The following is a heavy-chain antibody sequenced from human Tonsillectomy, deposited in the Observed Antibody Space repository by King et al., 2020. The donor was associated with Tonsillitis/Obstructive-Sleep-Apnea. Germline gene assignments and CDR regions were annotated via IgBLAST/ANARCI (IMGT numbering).Heavy chain of an antibody. CDR3: ARGGGYYYMDV. Sequence: VQLVESGAEVKKPGSSVKVSCKASGGTFSSYAISWVRQAPGQGLEWFGGSIPIFVTANYAQKFQGIVTITADESTSTAYRELSSLRSEDTAVYYCARGGGYYYMDVWGKGTTVTVSS. J-gene: IGHJ6*03. CDR1: GGTFSSYA. V-gene: IGHV1-69*01. D-gene: IGHD3-10*01. CDR2: SIPIFVTA.